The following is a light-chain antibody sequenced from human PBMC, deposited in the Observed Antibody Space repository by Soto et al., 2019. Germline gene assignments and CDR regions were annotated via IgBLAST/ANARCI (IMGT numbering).Light chain of an antibody. CDR3: PQYYSYPRT. V-gene: IGKV1-8*01. CDR2: AAS. Sequence: AIRMTQSPSSLSASTGDRVTITFRASQGISSYLAWYQQKPGKAPKLLIYAASTLQSGVPSRFSGSGSGTDFTLTIGCLQYDDFATYDCPQYYSYPRTFGQGTQLEIK. CDR1: QGISSY. J-gene: IGKJ2*01.